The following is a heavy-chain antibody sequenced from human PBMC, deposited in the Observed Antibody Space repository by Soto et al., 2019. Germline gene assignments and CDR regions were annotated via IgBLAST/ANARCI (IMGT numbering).Heavy chain of an antibody. D-gene: IGHD6-6*01. CDR1: GYSFTSYW. Sequence: PGESLKISCKGSGYSFTSYWISWVRQMPGKGLEWMGRIDPSDSYTNYSPSFQGHVTISADKSISTAYLQWSSLKASDTAMYYCARLDYSSSSWPGYYYGMHVWGQGTTVNVSS. CDR3: ARLDYSSSSWPGYYYGMHV. J-gene: IGHJ6*02. V-gene: IGHV5-10-1*01. CDR2: IDPSDSYT.